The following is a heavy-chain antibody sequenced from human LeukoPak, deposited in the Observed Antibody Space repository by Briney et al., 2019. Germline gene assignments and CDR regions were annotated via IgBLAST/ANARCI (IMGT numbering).Heavy chain of an antibody. Sequence: PGGSLSLSCAASGFTFSSYEMNWVRQAPGKGLEWVSYISSSGSTLYYAASVNGRFTISRDNAKNSLYLRMNSLRAEDTAVYYCARDGKGRNRIGYYFDYWG. CDR1: GFTFSSYE. D-gene: IGHD3-10*01. CDR2: ISSSGSTL. CDR3: ARDGKGRNRIGYYFDY. J-gene: IGHJ4*01. V-gene: IGHV3-48*03.